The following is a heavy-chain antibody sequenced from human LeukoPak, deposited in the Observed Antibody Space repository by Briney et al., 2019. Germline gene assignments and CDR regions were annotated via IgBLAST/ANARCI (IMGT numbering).Heavy chain of an antibody. D-gene: IGHD3-16*01. J-gene: IGHJ6*02. Sequence: PGGSLRLSCAASGFTFSSYWMNRDRQAPGKGLEWVASINHNGNVNYYVDSVKGRFTISRDNAKNSLYLQMSNLRAEDTAVYFCARGGGLDVWGQGATVTVSS. CDR1: GFTFSSYW. V-gene: IGHV3-7*03. CDR2: INHNGNVN. CDR3: ARGGGLDV.